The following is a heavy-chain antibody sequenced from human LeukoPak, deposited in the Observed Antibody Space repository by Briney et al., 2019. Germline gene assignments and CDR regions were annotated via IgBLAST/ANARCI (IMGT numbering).Heavy chain of an antibody. CDR2: IYPGDSDT. V-gene: IGHV5-51*03. D-gene: IGHD2-2*01. J-gene: IGHJ4*02. CDR3: ARRYCSSSSCYGYFDY. Sequence: GESLKISCKGSGYSFTSYWIGWVRQMPGKGLEWMGIIYPGDSDTRYRPSFQGQVTMSADKSISTAYLQWSSLKASDTAMYYCARRYCSSSSCYGYFDYWGQGTLVTVSS. CDR1: GYSFTSYW.